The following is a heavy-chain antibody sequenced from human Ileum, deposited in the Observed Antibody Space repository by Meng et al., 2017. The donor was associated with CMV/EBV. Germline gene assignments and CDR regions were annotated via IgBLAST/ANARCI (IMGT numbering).Heavy chain of an antibody. Sequence: GSVSGYYWSWIRQPPGKGLGWIGEINHSGSTNYNPSLKSRVTISVGTSKNQFSLKLSSVTAADTAVYYCARGLRIFGVARGRNWFDPWGQGTLVTVSS. D-gene: IGHD3-3*01. CDR1: GSVSGYY. J-gene: IGHJ5*02. CDR2: INHSGST. V-gene: IGHV4-34*01. CDR3: ARGLRIFGVARGRNWFDP.